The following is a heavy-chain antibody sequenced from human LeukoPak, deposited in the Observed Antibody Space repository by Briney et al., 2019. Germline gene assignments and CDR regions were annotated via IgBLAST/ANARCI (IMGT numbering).Heavy chain of an antibody. CDR2: IVPILITP. D-gene: IGHD2-8*01. CDR3: ANIMGMAPLDH. J-gene: IGHJ4*02. V-gene: IGHV1-69*13. CDR1: GYTFTSYA. Sequence: GASVKVSCKASGYTFTSYAISWVRQAPGQGLEWMGGIVPILITPNYAQKFQGRVTITADESTRTVYMELSSLKSEDTAIYYCANIMGMAPLDHWGQGTLVTVSS.